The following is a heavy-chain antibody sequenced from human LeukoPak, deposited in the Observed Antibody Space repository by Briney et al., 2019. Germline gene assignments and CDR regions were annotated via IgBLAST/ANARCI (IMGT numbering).Heavy chain of an antibody. V-gene: IGHV3-33*08. CDR3: AGVASNDAFDI. J-gene: IGHJ3*02. D-gene: IGHD6-6*01. CDR1: GLTISNYA. Sequence: GGSLRLSCAASGLTISNYAMTWVRQAPGKGLEWVTVIWYDGSNRYYADSVKGRFTISRDNSKNTLYLQMNSLRAEDTAMYYCAGVASNDAFDIWGQGTMVTVSS. CDR2: IWYDGSNR.